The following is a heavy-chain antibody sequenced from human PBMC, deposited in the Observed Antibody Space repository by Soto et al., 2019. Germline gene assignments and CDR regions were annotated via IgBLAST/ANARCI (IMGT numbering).Heavy chain of an antibody. V-gene: IGHV1-69*01. CDR1: GGTFSSYA. Sequence: QVQLVQSGAEVKKPGSSVKVSCKASGGTFSSYAISWVRQAPGQGLEWMGGVIPIFGTANYAQKFQGRVTITADESTSTADMELSSLRSEDTAVYDCARIPLGQRWLQFAFDFWGQGPLVTGSS. CDR3: ARIPLGQRWLQFAFDF. D-gene: IGHD5-12*01. CDR2: VIPIFGTA. J-gene: IGHJ4*02.